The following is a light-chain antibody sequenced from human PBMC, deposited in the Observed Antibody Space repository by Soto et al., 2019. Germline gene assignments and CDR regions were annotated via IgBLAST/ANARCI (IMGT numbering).Light chain of an antibody. J-gene: IGLJ2*01. CDR1: SGHSSYA. Sequence: QLVLTQSPSASASLGASVKLTCTLSSGHSSYAIAWHQKQPEKGHRYLMKLNSDGSHRKGDGIPDRFSGSSSGAERYLTISSLQSEDEADYYCQTWGSGIRVVFGGGTKLTVL. CDR3: QTWGSGIRVV. CDR2: LNSDGSH. V-gene: IGLV4-69*01.